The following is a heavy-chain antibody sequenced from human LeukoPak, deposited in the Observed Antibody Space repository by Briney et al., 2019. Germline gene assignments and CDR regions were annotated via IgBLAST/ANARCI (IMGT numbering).Heavy chain of an antibody. CDR2: INHSGST. CDR3: ARGGYSPYYYYYYMDV. D-gene: IGHD5-18*01. V-gene: IGHV4-34*01. CDR1: GGSFSGYY. Sequence: PSETLSLTCAVYGGSFSGYYWSWIRQPPGKGLEWIGEINHSGSTNYNPSLKSRVTISVDTSKNQFSLKLSSVTAADTAVYYCARGGYSPYYYYYYMDVWGKGTTVTVSS. J-gene: IGHJ6*03.